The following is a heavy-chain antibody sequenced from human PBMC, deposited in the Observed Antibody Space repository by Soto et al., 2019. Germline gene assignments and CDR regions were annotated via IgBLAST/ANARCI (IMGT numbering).Heavy chain of an antibody. Sequence: SETLSLTCTVSGGSVSNYYWSWIRQPPGKGLEWIGYIYYSGSTNYNPSLKSRVTISVDTSKNQFSLKLRSVTAADTAVYYCARELASPMVNDYYYYYGMDVWGQGTTVTVS. CDR3: ARELASPMVNDYYYYYGMDV. J-gene: IGHJ6*02. CDR2: IYYSGST. V-gene: IGHV4-59*02. D-gene: IGHD3-10*01. CDR1: GGSVSNYY.